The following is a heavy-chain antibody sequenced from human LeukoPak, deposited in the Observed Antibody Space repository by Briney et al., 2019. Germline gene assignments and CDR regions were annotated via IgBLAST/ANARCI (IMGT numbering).Heavy chain of an antibody. V-gene: IGHV1-18*01. D-gene: IGHD5-24*01. CDR3: ARVGGDGYNQYFDY. Sequence: ASVKVSCKASGYTFTSYGISWVRQAPGQGLEWMGWISSYNGNTNYAQKLQGRVTMTTDTSTSTAYMELRSLRSDDAAVYYCARVGGDGYNQYFDYWGQGTLVTVSS. CDR2: ISSYNGNT. CDR1: GYTFTSYG. J-gene: IGHJ4*02.